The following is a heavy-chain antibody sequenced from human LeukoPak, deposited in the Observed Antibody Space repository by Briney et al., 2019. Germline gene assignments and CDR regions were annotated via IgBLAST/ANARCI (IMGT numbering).Heavy chain of an antibody. Sequence: GASVKVSCKSSGYSFSGSYMHWVRQARGQGLEWMGWINPDSRRTFLAERFQGRVTMTGDTSISTAYMELSSLKSDDTAVYFCARGISGTTHSFDFWGQGTLVTVSS. CDR1: GYSFSGSY. CDR2: INPDSRRT. D-gene: IGHD1-20*01. V-gene: IGHV1-2*02. J-gene: IGHJ4*02. CDR3: ARGISGTTHSFDF.